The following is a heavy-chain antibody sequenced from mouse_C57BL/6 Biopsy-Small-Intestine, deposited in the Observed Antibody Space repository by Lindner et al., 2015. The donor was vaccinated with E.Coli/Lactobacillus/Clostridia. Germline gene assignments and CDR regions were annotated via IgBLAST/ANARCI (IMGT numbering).Heavy chain of an antibody. D-gene: IGHD1-1*01. CDR3: TPPGSSPWFAY. Sequence: VQLQESGAELMKPGASVKLSCKATGYTFTGYWIEWVKQRPGHGLEWIGEILPGSGSTNYNEKFQGKATITADTSSNTAYLQLSSLTSEDTAVYYCTPPGSSPWFAYWGQGTLVTVSA. J-gene: IGHJ3*01. CDR1: GYTFTGYW. CDR2: ILPGSGST. V-gene: IGHV1-9*01.